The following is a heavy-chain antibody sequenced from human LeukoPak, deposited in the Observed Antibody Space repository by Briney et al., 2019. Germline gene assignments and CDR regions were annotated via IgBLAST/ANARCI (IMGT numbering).Heavy chain of an antibody. V-gene: IGHV3-11*01. CDR1: GFTFSDYY. CDR3: ARDVRKGYVHSETN. CDR2: ISSSGSTI. Sequence: GGSLRLSCAASGFTFSDYYMSWIRQAPGKGLEWLSYISSSGSTIYYADSVKGRFTISRDNAKNSLYLQMHSLRAEDTAVYYCARDVRKGYVHSETNWGQRTLVTVSS. D-gene: IGHD5-12*01. J-gene: IGHJ4*02.